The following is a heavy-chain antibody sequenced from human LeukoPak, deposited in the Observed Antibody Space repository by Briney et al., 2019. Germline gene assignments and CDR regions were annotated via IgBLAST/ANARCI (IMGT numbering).Heavy chain of an antibody. V-gene: IGHV4-34*01. J-gene: IGHJ4*02. D-gene: IGHD3-10*01. CDR2: INQSGIT. CDR1: GGSFNYY. CDR3: ARGSHRAREVLLD. Sequence: PSKTLSLTCAVYGGSFNYYWSWIRQPPGKGLEWIGDINQSGITNYDPSLKSRVTISIDTSKNQLSLKVTSVTAADTAVYYCARGSHRAREVLLDWGQGTLVTVSS.